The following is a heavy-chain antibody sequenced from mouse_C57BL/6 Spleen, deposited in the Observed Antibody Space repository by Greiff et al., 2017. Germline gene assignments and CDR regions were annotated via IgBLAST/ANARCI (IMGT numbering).Heavy chain of an antibody. J-gene: IGHJ3*01. CDR2: IYPRGGST. D-gene: IGHD1-1*01. CDR1: GYTFTDHT. CDR3: ARTYYYDSSYGFAY. V-gene: IGHV1-78*01. Sequence: QVQLQQSDAELVKPGASVKISCKASGYTFTDHTIHWMKQRPEQGLEWIGYIYPRGGSTKYNEKFKGKATLTADKSSSTAYMQLNSLTSENSAVYFGARTYYYDSSYGFAYWGQGTLVTVSA.